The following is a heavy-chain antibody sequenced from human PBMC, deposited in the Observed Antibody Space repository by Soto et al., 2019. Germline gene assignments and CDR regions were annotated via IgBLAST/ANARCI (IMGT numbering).Heavy chain of an antibody. D-gene: IGHD3-22*01. CDR2: ISYDGSNK. Sequence: PGGSLRLSCAASGFTFSSYSMHWVRQAPGKGLEWVAVISYDGSNKYYADSVKGRFTISRDNSKNTLYLQMNSLIAEDTAVYYWAREMSGTMIVVAPYDYWGQGTLVTVSS. V-gene: IGHV3-30-3*01. CDR3: AREMSGTMIVVAPYDY. J-gene: IGHJ4*02. CDR1: GFTFSSYS.